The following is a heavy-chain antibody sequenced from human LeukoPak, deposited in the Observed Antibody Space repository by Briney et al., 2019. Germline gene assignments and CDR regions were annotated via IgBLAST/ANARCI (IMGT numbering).Heavy chain of an antibody. J-gene: IGHJ6*02. CDR3: ARDPFHYGSGSPHDMDL. Sequence: ASAKVSCKASGYTFTDYYMHWVRQAPGQGLEWMGWLNPKSGVTNYAQKFQGRVTMTRDASISTAYMELSSLRSDDTAVYYCARDPFHYGSGSPHDMDLWGQGTTVTVSS. CDR1: GYTFTDYY. D-gene: IGHD3-10*01. CDR2: LNPKSGVT. V-gene: IGHV1-2*02.